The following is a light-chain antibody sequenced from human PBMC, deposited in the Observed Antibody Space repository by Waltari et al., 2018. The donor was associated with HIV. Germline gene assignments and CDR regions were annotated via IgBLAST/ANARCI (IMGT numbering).Light chain of an antibody. CDR1: QSILYSSNNKNF. J-gene: IGKJ3*01. CDR2: WAS. Sequence: DIVMTQSPDSLAVSLGERATINCKSSQSILYSSNNKNFLSWFQQKPGQPPRLLIYWASTREFGVPDRFSGSGSETDFTLTINSLQAEDVAVYYCQQFYATPCTFGPGTRVDIK. CDR3: QQFYATPCT. V-gene: IGKV4-1*01.